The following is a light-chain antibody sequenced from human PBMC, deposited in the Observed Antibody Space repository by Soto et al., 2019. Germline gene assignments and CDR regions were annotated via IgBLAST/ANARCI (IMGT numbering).Light chain of an antibody. J-gene: IGLJ1*01. CDR2: EVS. CDR1: SSDVGGYNY. Sequence: QSALTQPASVSGSPGQSITISCTGTSSDVGGYNYVSWYQLHPSKAPKLMVYEVSNRPSGVSNRFSGSKSGNTASLTISGLQAEDEADYYCFSYTTSTAYVFGTGTQLTVL. V-gene: IGLV2-14*01. CDR3: FSYTTSTAYV.